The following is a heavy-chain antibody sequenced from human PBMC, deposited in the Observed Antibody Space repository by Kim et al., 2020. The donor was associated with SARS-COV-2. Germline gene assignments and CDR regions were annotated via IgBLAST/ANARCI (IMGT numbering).Heavy chain of an antibody. CDR1: GFNFGGST. J-gene: IGHJ5*02. CDR3: TREDDMWSAYEAWFDP. D-gene: IGHD3-3*01. V-gene: IGHV3-73*01. CDR2: IKSKINGHAT. Sequence: GGSLRLSCAASGFNFGGSTMHWVRQAPGKGLEWVGRIKSKINGHATAYAASVKGRFTISRDDSKNTAYLHMNSLTTEDTAVYYCTREDDMWSAYEAWFDPWGQGTLVTVSS.